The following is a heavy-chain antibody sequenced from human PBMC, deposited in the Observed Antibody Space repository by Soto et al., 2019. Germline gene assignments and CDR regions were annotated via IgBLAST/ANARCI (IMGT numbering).Heavy chain of an antibody. CDR2: IKSKTDGGTT. V-gene: IGHV3-15*01. CDR1: GFTFSNAW. D-gene: IGHD3-9*01. J-gene: IGHJ3*02. CDR3: TTEQEDFDWSSDI. Sequence: LRLSCAASGFTFSNAWMSWVRQAPWKGLEWVGRIKSKTDGGTTDYAAPVKGRFTISRDDSKNTLDLQMNSLKTEDTAVYYCTTEQEDFDWSSDIWGQGTMVTVSS.